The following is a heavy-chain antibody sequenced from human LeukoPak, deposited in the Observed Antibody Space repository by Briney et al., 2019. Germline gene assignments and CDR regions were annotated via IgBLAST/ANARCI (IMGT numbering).Heavy chain of an antibody. V-gene: IGHV4-39*01. CDR1: GGSISSSSYY. D-gene: IGHD2-21*02. CDR2: IYYSGST. CDR3: ARVGSFCGDDCYTDAFDI. Sequence: NPSETLSLTCTVSGGSISSSSYYWGWIRQPPGKGLEWIGSIYYSGSTYYNPSLKSRVTISVDTSKNQFSLKLSSVTAADTAVYYCARVGSFCGDDCYTDAFDIWGQGTLVTVSS. J-gene: IGHJ3*02.